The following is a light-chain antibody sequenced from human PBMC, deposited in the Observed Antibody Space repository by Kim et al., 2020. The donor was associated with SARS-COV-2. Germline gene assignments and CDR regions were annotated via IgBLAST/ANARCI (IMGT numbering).Light chain of an antibody. J-gene: IGLJ2*01. CDR3: QSGRL. CDR2: EDN. V-gene: IGLV6-57*03. CDR1: SGRIASNF. Sequence: ESPGNTLTISCTRSSGRIASNFVQWYQQRPGSAPTSVIYEDNQRPSWVPDRFSGSIDDSSNSASLTISGLKTEDEADYYCQSGRLFGGGTQLTVL.